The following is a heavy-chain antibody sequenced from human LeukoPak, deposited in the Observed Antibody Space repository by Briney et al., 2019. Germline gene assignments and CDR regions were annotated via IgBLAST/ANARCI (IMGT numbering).Heavy chain of an antibody. Sequence: GGSLRLSCAVSGITLSNYGMSWVRQAPGKGLEWVAGISDSGGSTKYADSVKGRFTIARDNRKNTLYLQMNSLRAEDTAVYYCAKGSDSSGYPNWFDPWGQGTLVTVSS. V-gene: IGHV3-23*01. CDR1: GITLSNYG. CDR3: AKGSDSSGYPNWFDP. CDR2: ISDSGGST. J-gene: IGHJ5*02. D-gene: IGHD3-22*01.